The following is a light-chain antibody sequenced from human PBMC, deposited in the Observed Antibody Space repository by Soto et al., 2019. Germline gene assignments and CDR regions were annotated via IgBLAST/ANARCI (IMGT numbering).Light chain of an antibody. CDR3: QQYYRWPQT. J-gene: IGKJ1*01. V-gene: IGKV3-15*01. CDR1: QSLSFN. Sequence: EIVLTQFPATLSVSPGERATLSCRASQSLSFNLAWYQQKPGQAPRLFIYAASTRATGIPARFSGSGSGTEFTLTISSLKSEDFEVYYCQQYYRWPQTFGQGTKVNI. CDR2: AAS.